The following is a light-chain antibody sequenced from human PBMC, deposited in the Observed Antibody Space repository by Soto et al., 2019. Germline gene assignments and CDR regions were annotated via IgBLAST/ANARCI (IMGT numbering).Light chain of an antibody. CDR2: DSS. CDR1: QSVSSSY. J-gene: IGKJ1*01. V-gene: IGKV3-20*01. Sequence: EIVLTQSPGTLSLSPGERATLSCRASQSVSSSYLAWYQQTHGQAPRLLIYDSSTRDTGFPDRFSGRGSGTDFTLTIIRLEPEDFSVYXXXXXDISPWTFGQGTKVDI. CDR3: XXXDISPWT.